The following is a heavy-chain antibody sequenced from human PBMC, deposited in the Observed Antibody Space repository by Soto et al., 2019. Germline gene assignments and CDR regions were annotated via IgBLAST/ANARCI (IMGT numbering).Heavy chain of an antibody. Sequence: QLQLQESGPGLVKPSETLSLTCTVSGGSISSSSYYWGWIRQPPGKGLGWIGSIYYSGSTYYNPSLKSRVTISVDTSKNQFSLKLSSVTAADTAVYYCARVDIVATIPDYWGQGTLVTVSS. CDR2: IYYSGST. J-gene: IGHJ4*02. V-gene: IGHV4-39*01. CDR3: ARVDIVATIPDY. CDR1: GGSISSSSYY. D-gene: IGHD5-12*01.